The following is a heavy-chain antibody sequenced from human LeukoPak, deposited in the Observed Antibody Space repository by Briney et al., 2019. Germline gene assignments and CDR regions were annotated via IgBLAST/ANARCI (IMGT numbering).Heavy chain of an antibody. J-gene: IGHJ4*02. Sequence: ASVKVSCKASGNTFTSFYMHWVRQAPGQGLEWMGIINPSGSSTSYAKKFQGRVTLTRDMSTSTVYMELSSLRSEDTAVYYCARAPIWLSYYFDYWGQGTLVTVSS. CDR3: ARAPIWLSYYFDY. CDR1: GNTFTSFY. D-gene: IGHD5-18*01. V-gene: IGHV1-46*01. CDR2: INPSGSST.